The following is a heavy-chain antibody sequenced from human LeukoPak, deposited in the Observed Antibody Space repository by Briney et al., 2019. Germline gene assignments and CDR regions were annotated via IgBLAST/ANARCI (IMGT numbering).Heavy chain of an antibody. J-gene: IGHJ4*02. CDR3: ARDPAIVGAIGDYFDY. D-gene: IGHD1-26*01. CDR2: IWYDGSNK. CDR1: GFTFSSYG. V-gene: IGHV3-33*08. Sequence: GRSLRLSCAASGFTFSSYGMHWVRQAPGKGLEWVAVIWYDGSNKYYADSVKGRFTISRDNSKNTLYLQMNSLRAEDTAVYYCARDPAIVGAIGDYFDYWGQGTLVTVSS.